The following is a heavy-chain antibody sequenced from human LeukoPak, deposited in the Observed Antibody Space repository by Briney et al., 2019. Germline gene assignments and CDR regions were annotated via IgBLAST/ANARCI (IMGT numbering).Heavy chain of an antibody. D-gene: IGHD2-2*01. CDR3: ARSGKYQLLYYFDY. Sequence: SETLSLTCTVSGGSISSYYWSWIRQPAGKGLEWIGRIYTSGSTNYNPSLKSRVTMSVDTSKNQFSLKLSSVTAADTAVYYCARSGKYQLLYYFDYWGQGTLVTVSS. CDR2: IYTSGST. CDR1: GGSISSYY. J-gene: IGHJ4*02. V-gene: IGHV4-4*07.